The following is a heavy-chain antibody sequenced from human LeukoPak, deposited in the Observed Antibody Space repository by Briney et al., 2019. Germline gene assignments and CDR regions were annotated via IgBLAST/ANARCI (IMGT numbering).Heavy chain of an antibody. D-gene: IGHD3-3*01. CDR2: INHSGST. J-gene: IGHJ3*02. V-gene: IGHV4-34*01. CDR1: GGSFSGYY. CDR3: ARDAVYDFWSGYLGAFDI. Sequence: SETLSLTCAVYGGSFSGYYWSWIRQPPGKGLEWIGEINHSGSTNYNPSLKSRVTISVDTSKNQFSLKLSSVTAADTAVYYCARDAVYDFWSGYLGAFDIWGQGTMVTVSS.